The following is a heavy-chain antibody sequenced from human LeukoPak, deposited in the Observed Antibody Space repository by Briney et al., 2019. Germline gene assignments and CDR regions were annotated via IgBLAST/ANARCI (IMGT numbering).Heavy chain of an antibody. V-gene: IGHV4-38-2*01. CDR3: ASVTVVPAALDY. Sequence: SETLSLTCAVSGYSISSGYYWGWIRQPPGKGLEWIGSIYHSGSTYYNPSLKSRVTISVDTSKNQFSLKLSPVTAADTAVYYCASVTVVPAALDYWGQGTLVTVSS. CDR1: GYSISSGYY. CDR2: IYHSGST. D-gene: IGHD2-2*01. J-gene: IGHJ4*02.